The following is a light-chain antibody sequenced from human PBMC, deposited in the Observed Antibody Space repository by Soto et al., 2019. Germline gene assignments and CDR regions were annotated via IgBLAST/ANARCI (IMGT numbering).Light chain of an antibody. V-gene: IGKV3-15*01. CDR2: GAS. CDR3: QQYNNSPPYT. CDR1: QSVSSN. J-gene: IGKJ2*01. Sequence: EIVMTQSPATLSVSPGERATLFCRASQSVSSNLAWYQQKPGQAPRLLIYGASTRATGIPARFSGSGSGTDFTLTISSLQSEDFAVYYCQQYNNSPPYTFGQGTKLEIK.